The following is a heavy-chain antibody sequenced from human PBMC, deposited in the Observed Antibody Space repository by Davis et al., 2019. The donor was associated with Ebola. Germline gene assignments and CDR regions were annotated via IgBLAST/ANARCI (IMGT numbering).Heavy chain of an antibody. CDR3: APKMAGSHPFDY. Sequence: GESLKISCATSGFTFDKYVMHWVRQAPGKGLEWVVAISYDGSMKYYADSVKGRFSISRDNSNTTLHLQMSSLRVEDTALYYCAPKMAGSHPFDYWGQGTLVTVSS. J-gene: IGHJ4*02. V-gene: IGHV3-33*05. D-gene: IGHD5-24*01. CDR2: ISYDGSMK. CDR1: GFTFDKYV.